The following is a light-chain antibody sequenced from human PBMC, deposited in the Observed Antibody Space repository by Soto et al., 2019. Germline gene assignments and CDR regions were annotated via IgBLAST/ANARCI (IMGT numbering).Light chain of an antibody. CDR3: HQTYRTPET. J-gene: IGKJ5*01. Sequence: DIQMTQSPSSLSASVGDRVTITCRASQSIPKYLNWYQQKPGQAPKLLIFGASALQDGVASRFSGSGSGTEFTLTITSLQPEDFGATYYCHQTYRTPETFGQGTRLDIK. V-gene: IGKV1-39*01. CDR1: QSIPKY. CDR2: GAS.